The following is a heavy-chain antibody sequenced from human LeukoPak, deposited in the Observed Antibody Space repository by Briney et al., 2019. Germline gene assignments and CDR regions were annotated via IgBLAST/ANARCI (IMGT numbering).Heavy chain of an antibody. CDR2: INPNSGGT. CDR1: GYTFTGYY. J-gene: IGHJ4*02. V-gene: IGHV1-2*02. CDR3: ARVKEERFLEWLSIDY. D-gene: IGHD3-3*01. Sequence: ASVKVSCKASGYTFTGYYMHWVRQAPGQGLEWTGWINPNSGGTNYAQKFQGRVAMTRDTSISTAYMELSRLRSDDTAVYYCARVKEERFLEWLSIDYWGQGTLVTVSS.